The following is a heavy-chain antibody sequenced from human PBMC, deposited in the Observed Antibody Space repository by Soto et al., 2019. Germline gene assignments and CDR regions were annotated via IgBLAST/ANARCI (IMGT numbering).Heavy chain of an antibody. Sequence: SETLSLTCTVSGGSISSYYWSWIRQPAGKGLEWIGRIYTSGSTNYNPSLKRRVTMSVDTSKNQFSQKLSSVTAADTAVYYCARVDDYDILTGYDAFDIWGQGTMVTVSS. CDR3: ARVDDYDILTGYDAFDI. J-gene: IGHJ3*02. CDR1: GGSISSYY. CDR2: IYTSGST. D-gene: IGHD3-9*01. V-gene: IGHV4-4*07.